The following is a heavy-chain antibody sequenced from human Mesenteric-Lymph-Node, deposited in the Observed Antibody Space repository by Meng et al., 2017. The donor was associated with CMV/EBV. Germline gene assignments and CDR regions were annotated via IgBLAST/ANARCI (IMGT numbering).Heavy chain of an antibody. J-gene: IGHJ3*02. CDR3: ATGYCTSTKCYTLSDAFDI. D-gene: IGHD2-2*02. V-gene: IGHV3-33*01. CDR1: GFTFGSYG. CDR2: IWYDGSGK. Sequence: GESLKISCAASGFTFGSYGMHWVRQAPGKGLEWVANIWYDGSGKYYGDSVKGRFTISRDNSKNTLYLQMNSLRAEDTAVYYCATGYCTSTKCYTLSDAFDIWGQGTMVTVSS.